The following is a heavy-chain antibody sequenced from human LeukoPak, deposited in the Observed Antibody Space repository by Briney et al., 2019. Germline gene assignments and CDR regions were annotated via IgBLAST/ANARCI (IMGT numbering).Heavy chain of an antibody. CDR3: AKATSATVTTSHDAFDI. D-gene: IGHD4-11*01. CDR2: ISWNSGSI. CDR1: GFTFDDYA. Sequence: GGSLRLSCAASGFTFDDYAMHWVRQAPGKGLEWVSGISWNSGSIGYADSVKGRFTISRDNAKNSLYLQMNSLRAEDMALYYCAKATSATVTTSHDAFDIWGQGTMVTVSS. V-gene: IGHV3-9*03. J-gene: IGHJ3*02.